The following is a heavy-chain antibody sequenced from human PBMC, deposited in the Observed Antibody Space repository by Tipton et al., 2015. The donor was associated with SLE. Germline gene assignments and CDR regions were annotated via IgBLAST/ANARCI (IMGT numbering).Heavy chain of an antibody. Sequence: LSLTCTVSGGSISSTTWWIWVRQPPGKGLEWIGEIYHTGSTNYNPSLKSRVTISIDKSHSQVSLNLSSVTAADTAVYYCARSEGFQLLFQFLEHWGQGTLVTVSS. J-gene: IGHJ5*02. CDR2: IYHTGST. V-gene: IGHV4-4*02. D-gene: IGHD3-16*02. CDR3: ARSEGFQLLFQFLEH. CDR1: GGSISSTTW.